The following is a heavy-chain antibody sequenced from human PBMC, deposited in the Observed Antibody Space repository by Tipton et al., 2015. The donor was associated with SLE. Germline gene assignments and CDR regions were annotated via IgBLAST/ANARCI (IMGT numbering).Heavy chain of an antibody. J-gene: IGHJ4*02. CDR1: GGSISSSSYY. Sequence: TLSLTCTVSGGSISSSSYYWSWIRQPPGKGLEWIGYIYYSGSTNYNPSLKSRVTISVDTSKNQFSLKLSSVTAADTAVYYCARALEMNYFDYWGQGTLVTVSS. CDR2: IYYSGST. CDR3: ARALEMNYFDY. D-gene: IGHD5-24*01. V-gene: IGHV4-61*01.